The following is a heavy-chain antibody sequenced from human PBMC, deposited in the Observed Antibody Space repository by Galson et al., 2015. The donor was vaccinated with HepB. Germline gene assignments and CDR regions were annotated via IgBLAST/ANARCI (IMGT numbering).Heavy chain of an antibody. CDR1: GFTFSSYS. Sequence: SLRLSCAASGFTFSSYSMNWVRQAPGKGLEWVSSISSSSSYIYYADSVKGRFTISRDNAKNSLYLQMNSLRAEDTAVYYCARVGGYCSSTSCYAEYWGQGTLVTVSS. D-gene: IGHD2-2*01. J-gene: IGHJ4*02. CDR3: ARVGGYCSSTSCYAEY. V-gene: IGHV3-21*01. CDR2: ISSSSSYI.